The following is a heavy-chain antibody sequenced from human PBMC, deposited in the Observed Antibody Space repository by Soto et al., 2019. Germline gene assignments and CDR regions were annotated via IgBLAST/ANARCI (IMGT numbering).Heavy chain of an antibody. CDR2: ISYDGSNT. Sequence: QVQLVAAGGGVVQPGRSLRLSCAASGFTFSSYGMHWVRQAPGKGLEWMAVISYDGSNTYYADSVKGRFTISRDNSKNTRYLQMNSLRAEDTAVYYCAKETYVDIVATIPNDFDYWGQGTLVTVSS. V-gene: IGHV3-30*18. J-gene: IGHJ4*02. CDR3: AKETYVDIVATIPNDFDY. CDR1: GFTFSSYG. D-gene: IGHD5-12*01.